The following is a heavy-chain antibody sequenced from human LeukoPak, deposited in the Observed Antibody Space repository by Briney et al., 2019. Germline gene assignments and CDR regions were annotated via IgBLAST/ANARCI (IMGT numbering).Heavy chain of an antibody. V-gene: IGHV4-59*08. D-gene: IGHD3-10*01. Sequence: KASETLSLTCAVSGGSISRYYWNWIRQPPGKGLEWIGYIYYSGSTNYNPSLKSRVTISVDTSKNQFSLKLSSVTAADTAVYYCARQYGSGSYYGLDYWGQGTLVTVSS. CDR1: GGSISRYY. CDR2: IYYSGST. J-gene: IGHJ4*02. CDR3: ARQYGSGSYYGLDY.